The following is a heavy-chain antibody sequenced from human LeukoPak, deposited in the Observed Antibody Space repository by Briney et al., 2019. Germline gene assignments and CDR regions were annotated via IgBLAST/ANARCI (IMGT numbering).Heavy chain of an antibody. D-gene: IGHD6-19*01. J-gene: IGHJ5*02. Sequence: PSETLSLTCTVSGGSISSYYWSWIRQPPGKGLEWIGYIYYSGSTNYNPSLKNRVTISVDTSKNQFSLKLSSVTAADTAVYYCAIAYSSGWYRVFDPWGQGTLVTVSS. V-gene: IGHV4-59*01. CDR1: GGSISSYY. CDR3: AIAYSSGWYRVFDP. CDR2: IYYSGST.